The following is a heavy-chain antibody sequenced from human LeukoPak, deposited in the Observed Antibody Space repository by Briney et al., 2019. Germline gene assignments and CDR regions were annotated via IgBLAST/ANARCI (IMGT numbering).Heavy chain of an antibody. CDR3: ARHEFYQFDY. J-gene: IGHJ4*02. D-gene: IGHD3-10*01. CDR2: IYYSGST. V-gene: IGHV4-59*01. CDR1: GGSTSSYY. Sequence: SETLSLTCTVSGGSTSSYYWSWIRQPPGKGLEWIGYIYYSGSTNYNPSLKSRATISVDTSKNQFSLKLSSVTAADTAVYYCARHEFYQFDYWGQGTLVTVSS.